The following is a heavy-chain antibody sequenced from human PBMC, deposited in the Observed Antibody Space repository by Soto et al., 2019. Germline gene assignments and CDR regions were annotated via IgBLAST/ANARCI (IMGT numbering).Heavy chain of an antibody. J-gene: IGHJ3*02. CDR1: GGSISSGGYY. CDR3: ARTRVDYGDYVGAFDI. Sequence: QVQLQESGPGLVKPSQTLSLTCTVSGGSISSGGYYWSWIRQHPGTGLEWIGYIYYSGSTYYNPSLKSRVTIAVDTSKNQFSLKLSSVTAADTAVYYCARTRVDYGDYVGAFDIWGQGTMVTVSS. V-gene: IGHV4-31*03. CDR2: IYYSGST. D-gene: IGHD4-17*01.